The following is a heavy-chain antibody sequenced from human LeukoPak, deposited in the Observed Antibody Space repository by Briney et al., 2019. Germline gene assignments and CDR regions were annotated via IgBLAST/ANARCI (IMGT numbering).Heavy chain of an antibody. Sequence: GGSLRLSCAASGLTFSSYAMHWVRQAPGKGLEWVAVISYDGSNKYYADSVKGRFTISRDNSKNTLYLQMNSLRAEDTAVYYCARGGVVVVPAATGVFDYWGQGTLVTVSS. CDR3: ARGGVVVVPAATGVFDY. J-gene: IGHJ4*02. V-gene: IGHV3-30-3*01. CDR2: ISYDGSNK. CDR1: GLTFSSYA. D-gene: IGHD2-2*01.